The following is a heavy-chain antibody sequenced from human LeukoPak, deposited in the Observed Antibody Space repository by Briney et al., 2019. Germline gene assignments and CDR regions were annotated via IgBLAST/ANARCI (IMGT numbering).Heavy chain of an antibody. CDR2: IYYSGST. D-gene: IGHD3-10*01. J-gene: IGHJ6*03. CDR1: GGSISSYY. Sequence: SETLSLTCTVSGGSISSYYWSWIRQPPGKGLEWIGYIYYSGSTNYNPSLKSRVTISVDTSKNRFSLKLSSVTAADTAVYYCARVSGDLLWIRYYYYMDVWGKGTTVTVSS. CDR3: ARVSGDLLWIRYYYYMDV. V-gene: IGHV4-59*01.